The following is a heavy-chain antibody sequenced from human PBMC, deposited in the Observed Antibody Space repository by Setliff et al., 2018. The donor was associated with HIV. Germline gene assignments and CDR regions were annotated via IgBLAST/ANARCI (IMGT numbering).Heavy chain of an antibody. Sequence: ESGPTLVNPTQTLTLTCTFSGFSLSTSGVGVGWIRQPPGKALEWLAVIYWNNDKYYSPSLKSRITITKDTSKNQVVLRMTNMDPVDTATYYCAHSPRRGYSYGSYYYYYYVDVWGKGTTVTVSS. D-gene: IGHD5-18*01. CDR1: GFSLSTSGVG. V-gene: IGHV2-5*01. CDR2: IYWNNDK. J-gene: IGHJ6*03. CDR3: AHSPRRGYSYGSYYYYYYVDV.